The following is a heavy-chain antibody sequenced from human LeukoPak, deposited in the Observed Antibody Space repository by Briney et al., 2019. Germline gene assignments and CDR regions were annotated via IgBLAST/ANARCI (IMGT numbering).Heavy chain of an antibody. CDR2: ISGSDGII. V-gene: IGHV3-11*04. J-gene: IGHJ4*02. CDR1: GFTFSDYY. CDR3: AKDLSSSGRSYYFDY. Sequence: PGRSLRLSCAASGFTFSDYYMSWIRQAPGKGLEWISYISGSDGIIYYTDSVRGRFTISRDNAKKSLYLQMNRLTAEDTAVYYCAKDLSSSGRSYYFDYWGQGTLVTVSS. D-gene: IGHD6-13*01.